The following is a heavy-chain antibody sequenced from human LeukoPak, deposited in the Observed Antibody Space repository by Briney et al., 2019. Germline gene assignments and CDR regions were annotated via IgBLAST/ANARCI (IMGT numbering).Heavy chain of an antibody. V-gene: IGHV3-30-3*01. D-gene: IGHD2-21*02. CDR2: ISYDGSNK. CDR3: ARDHCGGDCSYFDY. J-gene: IGHJ4*02. Sequence: GGSLRLSCAASGFTFSSYAMHWVRQAPGKGLEWVAVISYDGSNKYYADSVKGRFTISRDNSKNTLYLQMSSLRAEDTAVYYCARDHCGGDCSYFDYWGQGTLVTVSS. CDR1: GFTFSSYA.